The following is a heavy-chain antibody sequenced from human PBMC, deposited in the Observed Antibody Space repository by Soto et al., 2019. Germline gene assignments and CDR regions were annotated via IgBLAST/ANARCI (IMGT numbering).Heavy chain of an antibody. CDR2: ISYSGNT. CDR3: AGLRGYASNPIDY. Sequence: PSETLSLTCTVSGGSIISGYWSWIRQPPGKGLEWIGYISYSGNTNYNPSLKSRVTMSVDTPKNQFSLRLSSVTTADTAVYYCAGLRGYASNPIDYWGQGTLVAVSS. V-gene: IGHV4-59*01. CDR1: GGSIISGY. J-gene: IGHJ4*02. D-gene: IGHD5-12*01.